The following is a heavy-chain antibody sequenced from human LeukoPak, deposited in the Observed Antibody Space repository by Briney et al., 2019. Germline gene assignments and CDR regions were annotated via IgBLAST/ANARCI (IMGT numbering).Heavy chain of an antibody. J-gene: IGHJ6*03. D-gene: IGHD6-13*01. CDR1: GFTFTSSA. CDR2: IVVGSGNT. CDR3: AAARFEAAADPYYYYYMDV. V-gene: IGHV1-58*02. Sequence: GASVKVSCKASGFTFTSSAMQWVRQARGQRLEWIGWIVVGSGNTNYAQKFQERVTITRDMSTSTAYMELSSLRSDDTAIYYCAAARFEAAADPYYYYYMDVWGKGTTVTVSS.